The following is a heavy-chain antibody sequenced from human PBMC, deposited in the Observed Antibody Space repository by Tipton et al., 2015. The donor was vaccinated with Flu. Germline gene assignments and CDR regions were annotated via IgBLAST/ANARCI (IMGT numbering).Heavy chain of an antibody. D-gene: IGHD2-21*02. CDR3: ARSDQSFDF. V-gene: IGHV4-38-2*01. CDR1: GYSITSGYY. CDR2: ISHSGTT. J-gene: IGHJ4*02. Sequence: TLSLTCAVSGYSITSGYYWGWIWQPPGKGLEWIGSISHSGTTYYNPFLKRQVTVSADTSKNQFSLKLSSATAADTAAYYCARSDQSFDFWGQGALVTVSS.